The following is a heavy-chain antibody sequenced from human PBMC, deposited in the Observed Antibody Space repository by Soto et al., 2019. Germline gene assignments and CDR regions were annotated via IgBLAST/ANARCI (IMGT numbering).Heavy chain of an antibody. CDR1: GFTFRSFG. CDR3: AKGVGHQLVLNYGMDV. CDR2: VSYDGNHK. V-gene: IGHV3-30*18. D-gene: IGHD6-13*01. J-gene: IGHJ6*02. Sequence: QVQLVESGGGVIQPGTSLSLSCGSSGFTFRSFGMYWVRQAPGKGLEWVAVVSYDGNHKYYADSVKGRFTVSRDNAKNMLYLQMNSLRGEDTAVYYWAKGVGHQLVLNYGMDVWGQGTTVTVSS.